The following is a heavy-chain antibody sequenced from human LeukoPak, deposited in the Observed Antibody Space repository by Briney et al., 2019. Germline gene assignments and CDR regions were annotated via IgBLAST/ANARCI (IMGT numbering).Heavy chain of an antibody. CDR2: LSGSGGST. Sequence: PGGSLRLSCAASGFTFSSYAMSWVRQAPGKGLEWVSTLSGSGGSTYYADSVKGRFTISGDESKNTLSLQMNSLRPEDTAVYYCARDRYDFWSGYLYYFDYWGQGTLVTVSS. CDR1: GFTFSSYA. J-gene: IGHJ4*02. CDR3: ARDRYDFWSGYLYYFDY. V-gene: IGHV3-23*01. D-gene: IGHD3-3*01.